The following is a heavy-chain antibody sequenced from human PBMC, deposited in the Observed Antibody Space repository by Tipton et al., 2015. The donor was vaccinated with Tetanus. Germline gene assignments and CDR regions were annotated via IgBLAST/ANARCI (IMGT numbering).Heavy chain of an antibody. V-gene: IGHV3-9*01. CDR2: INWNSGSI. CDR1: GFTFDAYA. J-gene: IGHJ6*02. Sequence: RYLRLSCAASGFTFDAYAMHWVRQAPNKGLEWVSRINWNSGSIGYADSVKGRFTISRDNAKNSLYLQMNSLRVEDTALYYCAKDNGGYSSNWRYGMDVWGQWTSVTVSS. D-gene: IGHD6-13*01. CDR3: AKDNGGYSSNWRYGMDV.